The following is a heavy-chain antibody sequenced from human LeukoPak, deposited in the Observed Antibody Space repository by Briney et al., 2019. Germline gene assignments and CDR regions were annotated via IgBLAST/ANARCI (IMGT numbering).Heavy chain of an antibody. Sequence: PSETLSLTCAVYGGSFSGYYWSWIRQPPGKGLEWIGEINHSGSTNYNPSLKSRVTISVDTSKNQFSLKLSSVTAADTAVYYCARAIFRLYGSVAARWFDLWGRGTLVTVSS. CDR1: GGSFSGYY. V-gene: IGHV4-34*01. CDR2: INHSGST. J-gene: IGHJ2*01. CDR3: ARAIFRLYGSVAARWFDL. D-gene: IGHD3-10*01.